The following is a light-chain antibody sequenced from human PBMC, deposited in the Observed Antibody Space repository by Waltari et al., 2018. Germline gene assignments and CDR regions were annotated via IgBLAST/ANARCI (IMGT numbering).Light chain of an antibody. CDR2: DVS. CDR1: SSDIGGYNY. V-gene: IGLV2-11*01. Sequence: QAALTQPPSVSGSPGQSVTISCTGTSSDIGGYNYVSWYQQHPGKAPKLMIYDVSKRPSGVSDRFSSSKSGNTASLTISGLQAEDEADYYCSSYAGSNTFLFGGGTRLTVL. J-gene: IGLJ2*01. CDR3: SSYAGSNTFL.